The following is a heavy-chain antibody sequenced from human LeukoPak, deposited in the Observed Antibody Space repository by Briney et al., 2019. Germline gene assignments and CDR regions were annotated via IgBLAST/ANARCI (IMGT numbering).Heavy chain of an antibody. CDR3: ARRDYYDSSGYYGSYFDY. D-gene: IGHD3-22*01. CDR1: GGSISSSSYY. J-gene: IGHJ4*02. V-gene: IGHV4-39*01. Sequence: PSETLSLTCTVSGGSISSSSYYWGWIRQPPGKGLEWIGSIYYSGSTYYNLSLKSRVTISVDTSKNQFSLKLSSVTAADTAVYYCARRDYYDSSGYYGSYFDYWGQGTLVTVSS. CDR2: IYYSGST.